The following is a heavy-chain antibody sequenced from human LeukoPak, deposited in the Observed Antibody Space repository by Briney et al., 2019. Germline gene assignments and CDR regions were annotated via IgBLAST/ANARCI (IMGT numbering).Heavy chain of an antibody. V-gene: IGHV1-3*02. J-gene: IGHJ4*02. CDR1: GYILTNYA. Sequence: ASVKVSCKASGYILTNYAIHWVRQAPGQRREWMGWTNAGNGNTKYSQEFQGRVTITRDTSANTAYMELSSLRSEDMAVYYCARSAEGYCSGVSCSEYYFDYWGQGTLVTVSS. D-gene: IGHD2-15*01. CDR3: ARSAEGYCSGVSCSEYYFDY. CDR2: TNAGNGNT.